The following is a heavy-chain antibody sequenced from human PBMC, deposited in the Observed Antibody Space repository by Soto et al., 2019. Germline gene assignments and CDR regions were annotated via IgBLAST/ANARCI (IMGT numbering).Heavy chain of an antibody. V-gene: IGHV1-69*13. CDR3: ARVARIAAAKIKDAFDI. J-gene: IGHJ3*02. Sequence: SVKVSCKASGATFSSYAISWVRQAHGQGLEWMGGIIPIFGTANYAQKFQGRVTITADESTSTAYMELSSLRSEDTAVYYCARVARIAAAKIKDAFDILSQGSMVIVSS. CDR2: IIPIFGTA. D-gene: IGHD6-13*01. CDR1: GATFSSYA.